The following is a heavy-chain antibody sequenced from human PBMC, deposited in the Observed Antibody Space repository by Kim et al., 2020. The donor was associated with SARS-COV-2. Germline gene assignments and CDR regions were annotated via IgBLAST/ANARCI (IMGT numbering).Heavy chain of an antibody. D-gene: IGHD2-21*02. V-gene: IGHV4-39*01. CDR2: VYGKGAS. Sequence: SETLSRTCSVSGGSLSDGGYYWAWIRQPPGQGLEWIGNVYGKGASYSTPSVRSRVDISTIASKNQFSLKLTSVTAADAGMYFCARATAWVTADIWGQGTLVTVSS. J-gene: IGHJ4*02. CDR3: ARATAWVTADI. CDR1: GGSLSDGGYY.